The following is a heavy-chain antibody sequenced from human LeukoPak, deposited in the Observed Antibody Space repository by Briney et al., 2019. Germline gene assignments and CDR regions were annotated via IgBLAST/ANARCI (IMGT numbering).Heavy chain of an antibody. J-gene: IGHJ4*02. Sequence: GGSLRLSCAASGFTFSNYAMNWVRQAPGKGLEWVSDISGSGGSTHYADSVKGRFTISRDNSKNTLYLQMNSLRAEDTAVYYCAIRTYTSGWYYFNYWGQGTLVTVSS. CDR2: ISGSGGST. CDR3: AIRTYTSGWYYFNY. CDR1: GFTFSNYA. D-gene: IGHD6-19*01. V-gene: IGHV3-23*01.